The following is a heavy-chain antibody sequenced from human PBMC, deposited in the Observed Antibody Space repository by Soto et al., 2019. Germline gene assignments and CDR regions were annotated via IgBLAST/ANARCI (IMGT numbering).Heavy chain of an antibody. CDR2: INHSGST. CDR1: GGSFSGYY. CDR3: ARGLHNWNYVGVWFDP. V-gene: IGHV4-34*01. D-gene: IGHD1-7*01. Sequence: SETLSLTCAVYGGSFSGYYWSWIRQPPGKGLEWIGEINHSGSTNYNPSLKSRVTISVDTSKNQFSLKLSSVTAADTAVYYCARGLHNWNYVGVWFDPWGQGTLVTVSS. J-gene: IGHJ5*02.